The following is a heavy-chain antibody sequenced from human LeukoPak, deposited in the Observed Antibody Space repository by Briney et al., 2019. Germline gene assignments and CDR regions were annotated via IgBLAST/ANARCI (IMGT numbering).Heavy chain of an antibody. CDR3: ARSSVTMVRGVIYDAFDI. V-gene: IGHV4-31*03. CDR2: IYFSGST. Sequence: SETLSLTCTVSGGSINSGGYYWSWIRHHPGKGLEWIGYIYFSGSTYYNPSLKSRVTISVDTSKNHFSLKLSSVTAADTAVYYVARSSVTMVRGVIYDAFDIWGQETMVTVSS. D-gene: IGHD3-10*01. J-gene: IGHJ3*02. CDR1: GGSINSGGYY.